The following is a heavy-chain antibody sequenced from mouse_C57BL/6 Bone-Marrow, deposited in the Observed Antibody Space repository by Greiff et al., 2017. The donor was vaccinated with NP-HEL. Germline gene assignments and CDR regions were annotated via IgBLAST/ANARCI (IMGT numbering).Heavy chain of an antibody. D-gene: IGHD2-4*01. J-gene: IGHJ4*01. CDR3: AREDDYGGYYAMDY. CDR2: IDPNSGGT. V-gene: IGHV1-72*01. Sequence: QVQLQQPGAELVKPGASVKLSCKASGYTFTSYWMHWVKQRPGRGLEWIGRIDPNSGGTKYNEKFKSKATLTVDKPSSTAYMPLSSLTSEDSAVYYCAREDDYGGYYAMDYWGQGTSVTVSS. CDR1: GYTFTSYW.